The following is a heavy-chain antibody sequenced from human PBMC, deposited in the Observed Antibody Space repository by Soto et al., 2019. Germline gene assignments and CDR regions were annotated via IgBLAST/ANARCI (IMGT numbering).Heavy chain of an antibody. CDR2: ISYDGGTT. CDR1: VFTFSSYA. Sequence: QVQLVESGGGVVQPGRSLRLSCAASVFTFSSYATHWVRQAPGKGLEWVSVISYDGGTTYYADSVKGRFTISRDNSKNTLYLQMNILRAEDTAVYYCARSPGGWFDPWGQGTLVTVSS. D-gene: IGHD3-16*01. J-gene: IGHJ5*02. V-gene: IGHV3-30-3*01. CDR3: ARSPGGWFDP.